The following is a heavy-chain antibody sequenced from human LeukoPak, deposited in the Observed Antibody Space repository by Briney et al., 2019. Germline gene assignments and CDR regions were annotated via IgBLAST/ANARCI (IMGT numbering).Heavy chain of an antibody. CDR1: GFTVSSNY. CDR2: IYSGGST. V-gene: IGHV3-53*01. CDR3: ARDRGVVVAAIGTE. J-gene: IGHJ4*02. Sequence: GGSLRLSCAASGFTVSSNYMSWVRQAPGKGLEWVSVIYSGGSTYYADSVKGRFTISRDNSKNTLYLQMNSLRAEDTAVYYCARDRGVVVAAIGTEWGQGTLVTVSS. D-gene: IGHD2-15*01.